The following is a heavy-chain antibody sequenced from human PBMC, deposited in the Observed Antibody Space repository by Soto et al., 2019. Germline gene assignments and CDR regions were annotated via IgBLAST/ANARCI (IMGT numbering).Heavy chain of an antibody. D-gene: IGHD4-17*01. CDR2: TSIYNGHT. Sequence: ASVKVSCKASGYTFTASGISGVRQAPGQGLEWMGWTSIYNGHTEYSPKFLGRVVMTTDTSADTAYLELKSLRPDDAALYYCARWDDYGASDQYHFDQWGQGTLVTV. V-gene: IGHV1-18*01. CDR1: GYTFTASG. J-gene: IGHJ4*02. CDR3: ARWDDYGASDQYHFDQ.